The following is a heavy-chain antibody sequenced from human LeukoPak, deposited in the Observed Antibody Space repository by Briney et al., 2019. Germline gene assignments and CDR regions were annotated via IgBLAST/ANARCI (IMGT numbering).Heavy chain of an antibody. Sequence: GGSLRLSCAASGFTFSDYYMNWVRQAPGKGLEWLSYIVPSGTIMKYADSVRGRFTIPRDNAKNSLYLQMNSLRAEDTAVYYCARDLAFAMTMWGQGTLVTVSS. CDR1: GFTFSDYY. D-gene: IGHD2-2*01. CDR2: IVPSGTIM. V-gene: IGHV3-11*01. CDR3: ARDLAFAMTM. J-gene: IGHJ1*01.